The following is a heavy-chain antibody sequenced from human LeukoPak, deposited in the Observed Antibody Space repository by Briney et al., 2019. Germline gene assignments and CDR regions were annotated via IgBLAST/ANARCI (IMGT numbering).Heavy chain of an antibody. CDR2: INHSGST. CDR3: ARRLGLQYYYDSSGYLY. CDR1: GGSFSGYY. Sequence: SETLSLTCAVYGGSFSGYYWSWIRQPPGKGLEWIGEINHSGSTNYNPSLKSRVTISVDTSKNQFSLKLSSVTAADTAVYYCARRLGLQYYYDSSGYLYWGQGTLVTVSS. V-gene: IGHV4-34*01. J-gene: IGHJ4*02. D-gene: IGHD3-22*01.